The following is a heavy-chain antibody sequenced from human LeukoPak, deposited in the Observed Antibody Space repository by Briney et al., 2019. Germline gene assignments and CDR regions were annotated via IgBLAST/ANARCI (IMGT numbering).Heavy chain of an antibody. Sequence: ASVKVSCKASGYTFTGYYMHWVRQAPGQGLEWMGWINPNSGGTNYAQKFQGRVTMTRDTSISTAYMELSRLRSDDTAVYYCARDSSSWYAPYFDYWGQGTLVTVSS. CDR2: INPNSGGT. D-gene: IGHD6-13*01. CDR1: GYTFTGYY. CDR3: ARDSSSWYAPYFDY. V-gene: IGHV1-2*02. J-gene: IGHJ4*02.